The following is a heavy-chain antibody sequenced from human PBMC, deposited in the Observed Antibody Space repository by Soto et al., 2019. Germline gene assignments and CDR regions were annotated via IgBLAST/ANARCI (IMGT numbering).Heavy chain of an antibody. Sequence: QVQLVQSGAEVKTPGASVKVSCKASGYTFTKYAISWMRQAPGHGLEWVGWISVYNGNTKYAENLQGRVTVTTDTSTTTVYMELRSLRSDDTAVYYCAREGAGLYYYYYGMDVWGQGTSVTVPS. CDR1: GYTFTKYA. V-gene: IGHV1-18*01. CDR3: AREGAGLYYYYYGMDV. CDR2: ISVYNGNT. J-gene: IGHJ6*02. D-gene: IGHD6-19*01.